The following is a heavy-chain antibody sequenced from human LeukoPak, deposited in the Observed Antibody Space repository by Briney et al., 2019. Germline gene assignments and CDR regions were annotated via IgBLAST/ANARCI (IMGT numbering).Heavy chain of an antibody. CDR2: INQDGSQK. D-gene: IGHD3-9*01. V-gene: IGHV3-7*01. J-gene: IGHJ4*02. Sequence: PGGSLRLSCAGSGFTFSSHWIGWVRQAPGKGLEWVAHINQDGSQKYYVDSVEGRFAISRDNAKNSLYLQMNSLRAEDTAIYYCAKDLSREYDILTGYYMSRYYFDYWGQGTLVTVSS. CDR3: AKDLSREYDILTGYYMSRYYFDY. CDR1: GFTFSSHW.